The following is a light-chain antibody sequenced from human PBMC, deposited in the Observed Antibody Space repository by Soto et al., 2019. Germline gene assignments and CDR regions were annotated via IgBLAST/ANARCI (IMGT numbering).Light chain of an antibody. CDR2: EVN. J-gene: IGLJ3*02. V-gene: IGLV2-14*01. Sequence: QSALTQPASLSGSPGQSITISCTGTSSDIGAYDYVSWFQQHPGKAPKLMISEVNNRPSGVSNRFSGSKSGNTASLTISGLQADDEADYYCSSFTSSSTWVFGGGTKLTVL. CDR3: SSFTSSSTWV. CDR1: SSDIGAYDY.